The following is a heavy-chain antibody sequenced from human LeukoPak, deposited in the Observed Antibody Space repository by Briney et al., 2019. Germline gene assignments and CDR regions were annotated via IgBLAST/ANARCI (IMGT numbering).Heavy chain of an antibody. CDR3: TTAKNDH. CDR2: ITNSSSTI. V-gene: IGHV3-48*04. J-gene: IGHJ4*02. CDR1: GFTFSRYS. Sequence: GGSLRLSCAASGFTFSRYSMNWVRQAPGKGLEWVSYITNSSSTIFYADSVKGRFTISRDNAKNSLYLQMSSLRAEDTVVYYCTTAKNDHWGQGTLVTVSS.